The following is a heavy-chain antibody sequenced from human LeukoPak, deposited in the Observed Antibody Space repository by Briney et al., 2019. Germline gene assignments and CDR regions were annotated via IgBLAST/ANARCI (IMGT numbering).Heavy chain of an antibody. Sequence: GGSLRLSCAASGFTFSSYAMSWVRQAPGKGLEWVSAISGSGGSTYYADSVKGRFTISRDNSENTLYLQMNSLRAEDTAVYYCAKDLRGLMSGSYSNYWGQGTLVTVSS. CDR3: AKDLRGLMSGSYSNY. V-gene: IGHV3-23*01. D-gene: IGHD1-26*01. CDR2: ISGSGGST. J-gene: IGHJ4*02. CDR1: GFTFSSYA.